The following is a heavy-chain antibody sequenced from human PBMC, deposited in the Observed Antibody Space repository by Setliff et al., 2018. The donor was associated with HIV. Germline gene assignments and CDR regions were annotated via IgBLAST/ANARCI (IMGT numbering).Heavy chain of an antibody. CDR2: IIWNSGTT. V-gene: IGHV3-9*01. J-gene: IGHJ3*02. CDR3: VKDSLPGGCDM. D-gene: IGHD2-2*01. Sequence: SLKISCAASGFNFGDYGIHWVRQAPGKGPEWVSGIIWNSGTTGYADSVKGRFTISRDYAKNSLFLQMNSLRAEDTALYYCVKDSLPGGCDMWGQGSMVTV. CDR1: GFNFGDYG.